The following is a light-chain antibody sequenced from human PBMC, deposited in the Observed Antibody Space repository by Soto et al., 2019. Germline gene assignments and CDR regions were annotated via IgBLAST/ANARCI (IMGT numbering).Light chain of an antibody. J-gene: IGLJ3*02. V-gene: IGLV7-46*01. Sequence: VVTQEPSLTVSPGGTVTLPCASSTGAVTSGQWPYWFQRKPGQAPRTLIYDTTNKQSWTPARFSGSLLGGKAALTLSGAQPEDEADYYCLLSHGRARVFGGGTKVTVL. CDR1: TGAVTSGQW. CDR3: LLSHGRARV. CDR2: DTT.